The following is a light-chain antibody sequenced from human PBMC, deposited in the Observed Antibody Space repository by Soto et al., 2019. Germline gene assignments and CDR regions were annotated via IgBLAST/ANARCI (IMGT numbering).Light chain of an antibody. V-gene: IGKV1-9*01. CDR3: QQLNNYPLT. Sequence: DIRLTQSPSFLSASVGDKVTITSRASEDVRIYLAWFQQKPGKAPKLLIYVASTLQSGVPSRFSGSGSGTEFTLTISSLQPEDFATYYCQQLNNYPLTFGGGTKVEI. CDR2: VAS. J-gene: IGKJ4*01. CDR1: EDVRIY.